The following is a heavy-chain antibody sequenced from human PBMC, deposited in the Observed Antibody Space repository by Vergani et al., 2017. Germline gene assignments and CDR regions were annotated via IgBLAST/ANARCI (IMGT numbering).Heavy chain of an antibody. Sequence: EVQLLESGGSLKQPRGSVRLSCAASGFTFSTYAMHWVRQAPGKGLEWVSALTGGGGSTYYADSFKGRFIISRDNSRDTLYLQMNSLRPEDTATYYCVKDAGSYENFFDSWCQGTLVTVSS. CDR3: VKDAGSYENFFDS. J-gene: IGHJ4*02. CDR2: LTGGGGST. CDR1: GFTFSTYA. V-gene: IGHV3-23*01. D-gene: IGHD1-26*01.